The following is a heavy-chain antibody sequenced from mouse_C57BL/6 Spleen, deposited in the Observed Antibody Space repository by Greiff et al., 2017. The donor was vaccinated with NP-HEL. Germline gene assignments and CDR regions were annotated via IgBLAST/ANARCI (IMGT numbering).Heavy chain of an antibody. CDR3: ARGGGRRNYFDY. J-gene: IGHJ2*01. V-gene: IGHV1-55*01. CDR1: GYTFTSYW. CDR2: IYPGSGST. Sequence: QVQLQQSGAELVKPGASVKMSCKASGYTFTSYWITWVKQRPGQGLEWIGDIYPGSGSTNYNEKFKSKATLTVDTSSSTAYMQLSSLTSEDSAVYYCARGGGRRNYFDYWGQGTTLTVSS.